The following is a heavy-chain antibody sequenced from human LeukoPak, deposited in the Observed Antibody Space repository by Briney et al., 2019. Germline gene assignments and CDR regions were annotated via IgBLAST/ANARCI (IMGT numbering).Heavy chain of an antibody. J-gene: IGHJ6*02. CDR3: TRHDVVEVLGHGMAV. CDR2: ISQNGYT. Sequence: PSETLSLTCTVSGAFIGSFYWSWIRQRPGKGLEWIGYISQNGYTHYTPSLRSRVTILRDMSENQFSLILTSVTAADTAVYYCTRHDVVEVLGHGMAVRGQGATVIVSS. CDR1: GAFIGSFY. D-gene: IGHD2-15*01. V-gene: IGHV4-59*08.